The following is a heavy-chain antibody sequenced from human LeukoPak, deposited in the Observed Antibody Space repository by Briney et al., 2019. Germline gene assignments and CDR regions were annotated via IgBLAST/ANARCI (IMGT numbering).Heavy chain of an antibody. CDR1: GFTFSSYG. CDR2: ISGSGGST. J-gene: IGHJ6*03. V-gene: IGHV3-23*01. D-gene: IGHD1-26*01. Sequence: AGGSLRLSCAASGFTFSSYGMSWVRQAPGKGLEWVSAISGSGGSTYYADSVKGRFTISRDNSKNTLYLQMNSLRAEDTAVYYFAKESGSGRTSAYYYYMDVWGKGTTVTISS. CDR3: AKESGSGRTSAYYYYMDV.